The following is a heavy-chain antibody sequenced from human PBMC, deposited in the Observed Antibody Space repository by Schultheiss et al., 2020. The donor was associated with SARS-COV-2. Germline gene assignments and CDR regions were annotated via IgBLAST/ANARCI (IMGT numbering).Heavy chain of an antibody. J-gene: IGHJ4*02. CDR3: ARVLPYDYVWGSYRYCFDY. V-gene: IGHV1-18*04. CDR2: IGGYNGKT. D-gene: IGHD3-16*02. Sequence: ASVKVSCQASRYTFTKYFTKWVRQAPGQGLEWMGWIGGYNGKTDYAPKLQGRVTMSTDTSTNTAYMELRSLRSDDTAVYYCARVLPYDYVWGSYRYCFDYWGQGTLVTVSS. CDR1: RYTFTKYF.